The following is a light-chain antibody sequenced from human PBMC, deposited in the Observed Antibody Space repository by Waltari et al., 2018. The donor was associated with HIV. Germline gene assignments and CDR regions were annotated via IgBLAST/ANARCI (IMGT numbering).Light chain of an antibody. J-gene: IGKJ3*01. CDR3: QQSSSTGT. V-gene: IGKV1-39*01. CDR1: QSISSS. Sequence: DIQMTQSPSSLSASVGDRVTITCRASQSISSSLNWYQQRPGKAPKLLIYAASSLQSGVPSRFSGSGSGTDFTLTISSLQPEDFATYYCQQSSSTGTFGPGTKVDIK. CDR2: AAS.